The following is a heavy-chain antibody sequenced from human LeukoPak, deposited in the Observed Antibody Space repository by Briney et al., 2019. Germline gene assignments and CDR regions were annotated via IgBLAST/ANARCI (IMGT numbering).Heavy chain of an antibody. V-gene: IGHV3-21*01. CDR1: GFTFSDYS. J-gene: IGHJ3*02. Sequence: KPGGSLRLSCAASGFTFSDYSMNWVRQAPGKGLEWVSSISASSNYIYYADSVKGRFTISRDNAKNSLFLQMSSLRAEDTAVYYCARGLIAAAGIPREAFDIWGQGTMVTVSS. CDR3: ARGLIAAAGIPREAFDI. D-gene: IGHD6-13*01. CDR2: ISASSNYI.